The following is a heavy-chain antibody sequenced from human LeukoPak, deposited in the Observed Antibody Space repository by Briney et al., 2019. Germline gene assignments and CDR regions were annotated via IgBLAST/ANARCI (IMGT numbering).Heavy chain of an antibody. J-gene: IGHJ4*02. Sequence: SETLSLTCTVSGGSISSGSYYWSWIRQPAGKGLEWIGRIYTSGSTNYNPSLKSRVTISVDTSKNQFSLKLSSVTAADTAVYYCAGGHCSSTSCHRRFDYWGQGTLVTVSS. D-gene: IGHD2-2*01. CDR1: GGSISSGSYY. V-gene: IGHV4-61*02. CDR2: IYTSGST. CDR3: AGGHCSSTSCHRRFDY.